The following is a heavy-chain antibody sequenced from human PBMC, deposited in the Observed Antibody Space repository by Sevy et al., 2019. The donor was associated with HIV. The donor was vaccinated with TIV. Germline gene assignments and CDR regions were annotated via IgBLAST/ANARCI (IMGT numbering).Heavy chain of an antibody. CDR3: AGDYCTITTCYHYFDY. D-gene: IGHD2-2*01. J-gene: IGHJ4*02. V-gene: IGHV3-21*01. CDR1: GFTFSNYN. CDR2: ISGSSNYI. Sequence: GGSLRLSCAASGFTFSNYNMIWVRQAPGKGLEWVSTISGSSNYIYYAASVKGRFTISRDNAKNSLYLQMGSLRAEDTAVYYCAGDYCTITTCYHYFDYWGQGTLVTVSS.